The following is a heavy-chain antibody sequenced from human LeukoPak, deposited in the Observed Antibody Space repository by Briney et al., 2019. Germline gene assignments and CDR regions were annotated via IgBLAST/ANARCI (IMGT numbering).Heavy chain of an antibody. CDR3: ARVGDTMVRGVADDAFDI. Sequence: GGSLRLSCAASGFIFSDYYMSWIRQAPGKGLEWVSYISSSGSTIYYADPVKGRFTISRDNAKNSLYLQMNSLRAEDTAVYYCARVGDTMVRGVADDAFDIWGQGTMVTVSS. CDR1: GFIFSDYY. D-gene: IGHD3-10*01. J-gene: IGHJ3*02. V-gene: IGHV3-11*01. CDR2: ISSSGSTI.